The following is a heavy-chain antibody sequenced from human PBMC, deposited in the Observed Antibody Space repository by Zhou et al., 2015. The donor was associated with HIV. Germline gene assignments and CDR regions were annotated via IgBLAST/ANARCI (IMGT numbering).Heavy chain of an antibody. CDR2: IIPIFGTA. Sequence: QVQLVQSGAEVKKPGSSVKVSCKASGGTFSSYAISWVRQAPGQGLEWMGGIIPIFGTANYAQKFQGRVTITADESTSTAYMELSSLRSEDTAVYYCARGYCSSTSCYEDYYYMDVWGKGTTVTVSS. CDR3: ARGYCSSTSCYEDYYYMDV. V-gene: IGHV1-69*01. J-gene: IGHJ6*03. CDR1: GGTFSSYA. D-gene: IGHD2-2*01.